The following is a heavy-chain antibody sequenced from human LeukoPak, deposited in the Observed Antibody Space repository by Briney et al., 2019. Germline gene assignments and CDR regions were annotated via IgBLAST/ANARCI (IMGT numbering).Heavy chain of an antibody. D-gene: IGHD2-2*01. J-gene: IGHJ4*02. V-gene: IGHV3-30-3*01. CDR2: ISYDGSNK. Sequence: TGGSLRLSCAASGFTFSSYAMHWVRQAPGKGLEWVAVISYDGSNKYYADSVKGRFTISRDNSKNMLYLQMNSLRAEDTAVYYCARDRCSSTSCSSIVVWLDYWGQGTLVTVSS. CDR3: ARDRCSSTSCSSIVVWLDY. CDR1: GFTFSSYA.